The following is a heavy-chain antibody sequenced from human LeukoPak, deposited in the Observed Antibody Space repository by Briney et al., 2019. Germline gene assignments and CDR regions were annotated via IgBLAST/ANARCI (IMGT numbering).Heavy chain of an antibody. CDR3: AKDLEGGSYDGEYYYYYGMDV. J-gene: IGHJ6*02. CDR1: GFTFSSYG. CDR2: IWYDGSNK. Sequence: GRSLRLSCAASGFTFSSYGMHWVRQAPGKGLEWVAVIWYDGSNKYYADSVKGRFTISRDNSKNTLYLQMNSLRAEDTAVYYCAKDLEGGSYDGEYYYYYGMDVWGQGTTVTVSS. D-gene: IGHD1-26*01. V-gene: IGHV3-33*06.